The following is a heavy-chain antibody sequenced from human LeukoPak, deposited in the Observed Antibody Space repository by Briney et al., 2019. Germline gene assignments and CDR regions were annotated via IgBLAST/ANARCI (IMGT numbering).Heavy chain of an antibody. J-gene: IGHJ4*02. CDR1: GFTFRNYA. CDR3: ARWFGEPPNFDF. D-gene: IGHD3-10*01. Sequence: GGSLRLSCTGSGFTFRNYAVSWVRQALGKGLEWVSAISGDAADTFYAASVKGRFSISRDNFNTRVFLQMNSLRAEGTAMYYCARWFGEPPNFDFWGQGTLVTVSS. V-gene: IGHV3-23*01. CDR2: ISGDAADT.